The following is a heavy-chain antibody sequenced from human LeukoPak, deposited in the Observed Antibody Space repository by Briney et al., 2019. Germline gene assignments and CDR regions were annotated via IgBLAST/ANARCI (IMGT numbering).Heavy chain of an antibody. CDR2: TWSDGSNK. CDR1: GFTVSGYG. Sequence: GGSLRLSCVASGFTVSGYGMHWVRQAPGKGLEGVAVTWSDGSNKFYADSVKGRFTISRDNSKNTLYLQMNSLRAEDTAVYYCARESPVVPSASDAFDIWGQGTMVTVSS. J-gene: IGHJ3*02. V-gene: IGHV3-33*01. D-gene: IGHD2-2*01. CDR3: ARESPVVPSASDAFDI.